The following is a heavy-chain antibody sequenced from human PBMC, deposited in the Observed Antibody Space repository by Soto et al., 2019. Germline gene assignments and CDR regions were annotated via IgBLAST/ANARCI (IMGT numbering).Heavy chain of an antibody. CDR2: INAGGFNT. CDR1: GFTFSNYA. Sequence: LRLSCAASGFTFSNYAMSWVRQAPAKGLEWVSGINAGGFNTYYADSVKGRFTISRDNSRNTLYLQVNSLRAEDTAVYYCAKKTGAPVAPGFDYWGQGTLVTVSS. J-gene: IGHJ4*02. D-gene: IGHD2-2*01. CDR3: AKKTGAPVAPGFDY. V-gene: IGHV3-23*01.